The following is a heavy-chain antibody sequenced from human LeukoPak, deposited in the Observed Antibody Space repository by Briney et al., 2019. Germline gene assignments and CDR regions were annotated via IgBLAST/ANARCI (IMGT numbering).Heavy chain of an antibody. D-gene: IGHD3-22*01. V-gene: IGHV1-24*01. Sequence: ASVKVSCKVSGYTLTELSMHWVRQAPGKGLEWMGGFDPEDDETIYAQKFQGRVTMTEDTSTDTAYMELSSLRSEDTAVYYCATRTDYYDSSGYYDYWGLGTLVTVSS. CDR2: FDPEDDET. CDR1: GYTLTELS. J-gene: IGHJ4*02. CDR3: ATRTDYYDSSGYYDY.